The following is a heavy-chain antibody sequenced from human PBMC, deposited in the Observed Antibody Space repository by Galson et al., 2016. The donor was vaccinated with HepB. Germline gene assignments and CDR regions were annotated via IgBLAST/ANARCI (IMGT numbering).Heavy chain of an antibody. V-gene: IGHV4-59*02. D-gene: IGHD5-24*01. Sequence: SETLSLTCNVSGGSVNDYQWSWIRQSPGRELEWIGYIYHSGIANYNPSLKSRVTISLDRSKNQFSLNLKSVTAADTAMYYCASPMKPWLHLVVWGQGTLVTVSS. CDR3: ASPMKPWLHLVV. CDR2: IYHSGIA. CDR1: GGSVNDYQ. J-gene: IGHJ4*02.